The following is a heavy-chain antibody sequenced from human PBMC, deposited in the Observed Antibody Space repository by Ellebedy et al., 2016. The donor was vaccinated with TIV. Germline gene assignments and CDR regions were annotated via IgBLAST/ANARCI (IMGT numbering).Heavy chain of an antibody. CDR1: GVTFSSYS. J-gene: IGHJ4*02. Sequence: SVKVSXXASGVTFSSYSIAWVRQAPGQGLEWMGGIIPIFATANYAQKFQGRVTITADEITSTAYMELSSLRSEDTAVYYCARVLGYCSGGSCNGEYYFDYWGQGTLVTVSS. V-gene: IGHV1-69*13. CDR3: ARVLGYCSGGSCNGEYYFDY. CDR2: IIPIFATA. D-gene: IGHD2-15*01.